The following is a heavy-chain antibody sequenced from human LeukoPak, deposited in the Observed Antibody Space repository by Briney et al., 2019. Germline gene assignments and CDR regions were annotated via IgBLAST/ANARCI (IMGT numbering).Heavy chain of an antibody. CDR2: ISPYDGST. Sequence: ASVTVSCKASGYTFITYGINWVRQAPGQGLEGMGWISPYDGSTNFAQNLQGRVTITTDTITSTALMELRSLRFEETALYYCARDKAPRYPYGLGHWGQGTLVTVSS. V-gene: IGHV1-18*01. CDR1: GYTFITYG. J-gene: IGHJ4*02. CDR3: ARDKAPRYPYGLGH. D-gene: IGHD4-17*01.